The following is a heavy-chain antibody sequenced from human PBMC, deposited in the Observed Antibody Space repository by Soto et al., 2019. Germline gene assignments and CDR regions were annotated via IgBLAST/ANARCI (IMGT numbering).Heavy chain of an antibody. CDR1: GFSFGSYA. D-gene: IGHD3-3*01. CDR3: ARWSYLDY. CDR2: ISGSDGKT. J-gene: IGHJ4*02. V-gene: IGHV3-23*01. Sequence: VGSLRLSCAASGFSFGSYALSWVRQAPGKGLEWVSTISGSDGKTFYADSVKGRFSISRDTSQNTLYLQMNSLRADDTAIYYCARWSYLDYWGQGTRVTVSS.